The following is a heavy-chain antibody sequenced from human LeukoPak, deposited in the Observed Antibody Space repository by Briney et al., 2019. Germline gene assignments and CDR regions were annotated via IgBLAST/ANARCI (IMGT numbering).Heavy chain of an antibody. V-gene: IGHV3-53*01. D-gene: IGHD3-10*01. CDR2: IYSGGST. J-gene: IGHJ4*02. CDR3: ARVLLWFGELLFDY. Sequence: PGGSLRLSCAASGFTVSSNYMSWVRQAPGKGLEWVSVIYSGGSTYYADSVKGRFTISRDNSKNTLYLQMNSLRAEDTAVYYCARVLLWFGELLFDYWGQGTLVTVSS. CDR1: GFTVSSNY.